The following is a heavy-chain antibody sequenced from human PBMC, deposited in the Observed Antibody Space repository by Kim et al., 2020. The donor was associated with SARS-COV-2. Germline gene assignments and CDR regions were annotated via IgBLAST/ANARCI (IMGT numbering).Heavy chain of an antibody. CDR1: GFTFSNYA. CDR2: ISGSGGST. V-gene: IGHV3-23*01. Sequence: GGSLRLSCAASGFTFSNYAMSWVRQAPGKGLEWVSPISGSGGSTYYADSVKGRFTISRDNAKNTLYLQMNSLRAEDTAVYYCAKAGVWGFGSMGAYFDYWGQGTLVTVSS. J-gene: IGHJ4*02. D-gene: IGHD1-26*01. CDR3: AKAGVWGFGSMGAYFDY.